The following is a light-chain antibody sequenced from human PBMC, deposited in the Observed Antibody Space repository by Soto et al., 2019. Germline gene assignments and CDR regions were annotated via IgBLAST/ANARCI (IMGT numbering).Light chain of an antibody. V-gene: IGLV2-23*02. J-gene: IGLJ1*01. CDR1: TSDVGGYNF. CDR2: EVS. Sequence: QSALTQPASVSASPGQSITISCTGSTSDVGGYNFVSWYQHHPGKAPKVMIYEVSERPSGVSNRFSGSKSGNTASLTISGLQAEDEADYYCCSYAGIGTYVFGTGTKLTVL. CDR3: CSYAGIGTYV.